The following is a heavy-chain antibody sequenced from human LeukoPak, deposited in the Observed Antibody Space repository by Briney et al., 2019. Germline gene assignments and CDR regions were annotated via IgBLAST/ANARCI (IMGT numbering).Heavy chain of an antibody. CDR3: ARDVRDYDSSGYFRYYYYYMDV. J-gene: IGHJ6*03. CDR2: ISSSSSTI. V-gene: IGHV3-48*01. Sequence: GGSLRLSCAASGFTFSSYSMNWVRQAPGKGLEWVSYISSSSSTIYYADSVKGRFTISRDNAKNSLYLQMNSLRAEDTAVYYCARDVRDYDSSGYFRYYYYYMDVWGKGTTVTVSS. D-gene: IGHD3-22*01. CDR1: GFTFSSYS.